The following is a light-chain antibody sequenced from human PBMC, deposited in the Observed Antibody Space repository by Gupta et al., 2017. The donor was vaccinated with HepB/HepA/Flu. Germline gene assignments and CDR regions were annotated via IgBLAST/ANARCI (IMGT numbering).Light chain of an antibody. CDR3: QQIHIPRT. CDR2: SAS. V-gene: IGKV1-39*01. Sequence: DIQLTQSPSSLSASVGDRVTITCRASQSIANYLNWYQQKPGKAPRLLIYSASSVITGVPSRFRGSGSETLFTLTITDVQPEDFAVYFCQQIHIPRTFGQGTKVEI. J-gene: IGKJ1*01. CDR1: QSIANY.